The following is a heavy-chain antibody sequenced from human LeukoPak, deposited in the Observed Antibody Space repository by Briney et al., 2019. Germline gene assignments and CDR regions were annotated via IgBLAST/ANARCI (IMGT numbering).Heavy chain of an antibody. Sequence: ASVKVSCKASGYTFTDYYIHWVRQAPGQGLEWMGWINPNSGGTNYAQKFQGSVTMTRDTSITTAYMELSSLRSDDTAVYYCARVVVRGAESDYWGQGTLVTVSS. D-gene: IGHD3-10*01. CDR3: ARVVVRGAESDY. J-gene: IGHJ4*02. V-gene: IGHV1-2*02. CDR2: INPNSGGT. CDR1: GYTFTDYY.